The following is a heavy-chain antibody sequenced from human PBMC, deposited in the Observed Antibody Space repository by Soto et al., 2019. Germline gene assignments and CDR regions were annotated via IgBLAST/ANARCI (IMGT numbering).Heavy chain of an antibody. J-gene: IGHJ6*01. D-gene: IGHD3-16*01. CDR2: IYYSGYT. V-gene: IGHV4-39*01. Sequence: WAGIRQTTGKGLEWIGSIYYSGYTYYNPSLKSRVTISVDTSKNQFSLKLSSVTAADTAVYYCARHNGPPNVSYYYDMDVGRQGTMLT. CDR3: ARHNGPPNVSYYYDMDV.